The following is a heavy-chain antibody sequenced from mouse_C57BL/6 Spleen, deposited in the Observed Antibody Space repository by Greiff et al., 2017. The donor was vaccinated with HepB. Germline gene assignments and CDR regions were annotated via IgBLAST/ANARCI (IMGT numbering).Heavy chain of an antibody. J-gene: IGHJ3*01. D-gene: IGHD2-4*01. CDR3: ARSDYDYDEGFAY. CDR2: IYPGSGST. CDR1: GYTFTSYW. V-gene: IGHV1-55*01. Sequence: VQLQQPGAELVKPGASVKMSCKASGYTFTSYWITWVKQRPGQGLEWIGDIYPGSGSTNYNEKFKSKATLTVDTSSSTAYMQLSSLTSEDSAVYDCARSDYDYDEGFAYWGQGTLVTVSA.